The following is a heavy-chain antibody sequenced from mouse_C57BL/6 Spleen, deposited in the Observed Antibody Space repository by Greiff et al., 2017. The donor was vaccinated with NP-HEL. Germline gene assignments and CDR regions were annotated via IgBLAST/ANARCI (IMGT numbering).Heavy chain of an antibody. CDR3: ARHPQTAQATAMDY. D-gene: IGHD3-2*02. J-gene: IGHJ4*01. CDR2: IWSDGST. V-gene: IGHV2-6-1*01. Sequence: VQRVESGPGLVAPSQSLSITCTVSGFSLTSYGVHWVRQPPGKGLEWLVVIWSDGSTTYNSALKSRLSISKDNSKSQVFLKMNSLQTDDTAMYYCARHPQTAQATAMDYWGQGTSVTVSS. CDR1: GFSLTSYG.